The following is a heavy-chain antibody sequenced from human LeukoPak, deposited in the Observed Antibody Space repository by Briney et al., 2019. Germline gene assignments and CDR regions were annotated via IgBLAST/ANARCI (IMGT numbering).Heavy chain of an antibody. Sequence: ASVKVSCKASGYTFTGYYIHWVRQAPGQGLEWMGWINPNSGGTNYAQKFQGRVTMTRDTSISTAYMELSRLRSDDTAVYYCASEFGGYSYGYDYWGQGTLVTVSS. CDR3: ASEFGGYSYGYDY. CDR1: GYTFTGYY. J-gene: IGHJ4*02. V-gene: IGHV1-2*02. D-gene: IGHD5-18*01. CDR2: INPNSGGT.